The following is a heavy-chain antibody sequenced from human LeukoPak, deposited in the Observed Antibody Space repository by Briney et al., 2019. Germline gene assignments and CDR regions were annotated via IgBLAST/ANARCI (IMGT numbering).Heavy chain of an antibody. D-gene: IGHD3-3*01. CDR1: GFTFSSYS. Sequence: KAGGSLRLSCAASGFTFSSYSMNWVRQAPGKGLEWVSSISSSSSYIYYADSVKGRFTISRDNAKNSLYLQMNSLRAEDTAVYYCARVTGPDEPMEWLLPFDYWGQGTLVTVSS. V-gene: IGHV3-21*01. CDR3: ARVTGPDEPMEWLLPFDY. J-gene: IGHJ4*02. CDR2: ISSSSSYI.